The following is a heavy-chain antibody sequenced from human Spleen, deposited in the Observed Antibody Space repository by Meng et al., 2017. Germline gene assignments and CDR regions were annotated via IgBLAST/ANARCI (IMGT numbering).Heavy chain of an antibody. V-gene: IGHV3-30*04. Sequence: GGSLRLSCAASGFTFSSYAMHWVRQAPGKGLEWVAVISYDGSNKYYADSVKGRFTISRDNSKNTLYLQMNSLRAEDTAVYYCERVLGNYYDSSGLGDYWGQGTLVTVSS. CDR3: ERVLGNYYDSSGLGDY. J-gene: IGHJ4*02. CDR2: ISYDGSNK. CDR1: GFTFSSYA. D-gene: IGHD3-22*01.